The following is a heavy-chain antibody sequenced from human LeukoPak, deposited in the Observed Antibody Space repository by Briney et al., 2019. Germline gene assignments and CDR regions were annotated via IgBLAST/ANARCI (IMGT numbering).Heavy chain of an antibody. D-gene: IGHD3-16*02. CDR1: GFTFSSYA. J-gene: IGHJ4*02. V-gene: IGHV3-23*01. CDR2: ISGSGGST. Sequence: GGSLRLSCAASGFTFSSYAMSWVRQAPGKGLEWVSAISGSGGSTYYADSVKGRFTISRDNAKSSLSLQMNSLRAEDTAVYYCARDRWDYVWGAYRTFDYWGQGTLVTVSS. CDR3: ARDRWDYVWGAYRTFDY.